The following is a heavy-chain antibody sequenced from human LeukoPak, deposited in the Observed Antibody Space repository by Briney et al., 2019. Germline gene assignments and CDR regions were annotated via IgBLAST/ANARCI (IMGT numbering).Heavy chain of an antibody. V-gene: IGHV3-23*01. J-gene: IGHJ4*02. CDR3: AKYSSSWYIGVFDY. CDR1: GFTFSNYA. CDR2: ISGSGGST. Sequence: GGSLRLSCAASGFTFSNYAMSWVRQAPGKGLEWVSAISGSGGSTYYADSVKGRFTISGDNSKNTLYLQMNSLRTEDTAIYYCAKYSSSWYIGVFDYWGQGTLVTVSS. D-gene: IGHD6-13*01.